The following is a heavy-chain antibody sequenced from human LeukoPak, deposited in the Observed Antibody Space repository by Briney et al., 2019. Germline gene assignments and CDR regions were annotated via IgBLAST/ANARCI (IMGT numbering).Heavy chain of an antibody. Sequence: GGSLRLSCAASGFSFSSYTMSWVRQAPGKGLEWVSGISSSSTYIYHADSMEGRFTISRDNAKNSLYLQMTSLRAEDTAVYYCARDFEAYVDATMGYLGRFDSWGPGTLVTVSS. CDR1: GFSFSSYT. D-gene: IGHD5-18*01. V-gene: IGHV3-21*01. CDR3: ARDFEAYVDATMGYLGRFDS. CDR2: ISSSSTYI. J-gene: IGHJ4*02.